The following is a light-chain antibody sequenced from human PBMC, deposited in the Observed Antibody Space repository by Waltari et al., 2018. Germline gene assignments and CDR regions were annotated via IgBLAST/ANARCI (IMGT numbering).Light chain of an antibody. V-gene: IGLV3-9*01. Sequence: SYDLTQPLSVSVALGQTARITCGDSPIGRKTVHWYQEKPGLAPVLVIYRDNQRPSGIADRFSGSNSGNMATLTITTAQVGDEADYYCQVWDSSTVVFGAGTKLTVL. CDR1: PIGRKT. CDR3: QVWDSSTVV. CDR2: RDN. J-gene: IGLJ3*02.